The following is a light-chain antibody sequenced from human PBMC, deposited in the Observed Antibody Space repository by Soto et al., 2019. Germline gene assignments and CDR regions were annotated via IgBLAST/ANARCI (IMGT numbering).Light chain of an antibody. J-gene: IGKJ1*01. CDR1: QSVSSY. V-gene: IGKV3-11*01. Sequence: EIVLIQSPATLSLSPGERATLSCRARQSVSSYLAWYQQKPGHAPRLLIYDASNRATGIPARFSGSGSVTDFTLTISSLEPEDFAVYYCQQRSNWPRGTFGQGTKVDIK. CDR3: QQRSNWPRGT. CDR2: DAS.